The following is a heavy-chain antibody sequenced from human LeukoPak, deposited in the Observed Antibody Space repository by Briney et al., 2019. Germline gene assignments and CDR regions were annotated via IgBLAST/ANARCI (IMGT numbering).Heavy chain of an antibody. CDR3: TRSPTNNWFDP. J-gene: IGHJ5*02. CDR2: TYYRSKWYN. CDR1: GDSVSSISAE. Sequence: RSQTLSLTCAISGDSVSSISAEWNWTTPSPSRGLEWLGRTYYRSKWYNDYAVSVKSRITINPDTSKNQFSLQLNSVAPEDTAVYYCTRSPTNNWFDPWGQGTLVTVSS. V-gene: IGHV6-1*01.